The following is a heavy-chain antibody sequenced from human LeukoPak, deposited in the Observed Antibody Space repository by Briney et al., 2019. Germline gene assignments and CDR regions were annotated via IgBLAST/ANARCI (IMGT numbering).Heavy chain of an antibody. CDR3: ARALSQYYYDSSSAY. D-gene: IGHD3-22*01. CDR1: GFIFDSYN. V-gene: IGHV3-48*01. CDR2: ISSSSNTI. Sequence: GGSLRLSCAASGFIFDSYNMNWVRQAPGKGLEWVSHISSSSNTIYYADSVKGRFTISRDNAKNSLFLQMNSLRGEDTAVYYCARALSQYYYDSSSAYWGQGTLVTVSS. J-gene: IGHJ4*02.